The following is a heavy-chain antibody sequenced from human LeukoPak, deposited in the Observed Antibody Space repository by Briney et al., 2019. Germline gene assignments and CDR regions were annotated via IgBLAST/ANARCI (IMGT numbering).Heavy chain of an antibody. CDR2: VSAYKGYT. CDR3: ARRSQIAAAAGDDAFDI. Sequence: ASVKVSCKTSGYVFNSFGITWLRQAPGQGLEWMGWVSAYKGYTSHAQKFQDRVIMTTDTSTTTAYMELRNLKSDDTAVYYCARRSQIAAAAGDDAFDIWGQGTMVTVSS. V-gene: IGHV1-18*01. D-gene: IGHD6-13*01. CDR1: GYVFNSFG. J-gene: IGHJ3*02.